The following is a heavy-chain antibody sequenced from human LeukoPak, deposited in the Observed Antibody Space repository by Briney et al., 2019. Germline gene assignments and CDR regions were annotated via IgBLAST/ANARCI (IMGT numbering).Heavy chain of an antibody. CDR3: TRERRGSYYAFES. J-gene: IGHJ4*02. CDR2: VMSGRGST. Sequence: GGSLRLSCAASGFSVSDCSISWIRQSPGKGPEWISYVMSGRGSTNYADSVKGRFTISRDNAKNSGALQLDGLRADDTAVYFCTRERRGSYYAFESWGQGTLVTVSS. D-gene: IGHD3-16*01. CDR1: GFSVSDCS. V-gene: IGHV3-11*05.